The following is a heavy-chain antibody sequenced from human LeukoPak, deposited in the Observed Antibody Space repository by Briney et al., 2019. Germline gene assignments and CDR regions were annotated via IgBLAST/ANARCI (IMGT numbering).Heavy chain of an antibody. CDR1: GFTFSSYA. CDR2: ISYDGNNK. Sequence: GGTLRLSCAASGFTFSSYAMHWVRQALGKGLEWVAVISYDGNNKYYADSVKGRFTISRDNSKNTLYLQMNSLRPEDTAVYYCARSRRRELLGTYFDYWGQGTLVTVSS. J-gene: IGHJ4*02. V-gene: IGHV3-30*04. D-gene: IGHD1-26*01. CDR3: ARSRRRELLGTYFDY.